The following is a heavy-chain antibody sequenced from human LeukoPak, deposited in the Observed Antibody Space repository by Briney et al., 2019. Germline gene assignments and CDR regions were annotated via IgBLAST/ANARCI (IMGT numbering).Heavy chain of an antibody. CDR1: GGSISSSNYY. J-gene: IGHJ4*02. CDR3: ARQGQFDY. V-gene: IGHV4-39*07. CDR2: IYYSGST. Sequence: SETLSLTCTVSGGSISSSNYYWGWIRQPPGKGLEWIGSIYYSGSTYYNPSLKSRVTISVDTSKNQFSLKLSSVTAADTAVYYCARQGQFDYWGQGTLVTVSS.